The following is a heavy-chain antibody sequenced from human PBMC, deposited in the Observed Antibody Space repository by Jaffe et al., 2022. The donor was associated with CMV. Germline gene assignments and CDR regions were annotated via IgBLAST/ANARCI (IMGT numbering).Heavy chain of an antibody. CDR3: ASTAFSKPPYYYYGMDV. CDR1: GGSISSYY. V-gene: IGHV4-4*07. J-gene: IGHJ6*02. CDR2: IYTSGST. D-gene: IGHD2-21*02. Sequence: QVQLQESGPGLVKPSETLSLTCTVSGGSISSYYWSWIRQPAGKGLEWIGRIYTSGSTNYNPSLKSRVTMSVDTSKNQFSLKLSSVTAADTAVYYCASTAFSKPPYYYYGMDVWGQGTTVTVSS.